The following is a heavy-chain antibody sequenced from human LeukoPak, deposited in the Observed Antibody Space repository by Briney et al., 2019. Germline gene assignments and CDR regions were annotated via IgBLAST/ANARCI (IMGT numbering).Heavy chain of an antibody. V-gene: IGHV3-9*01. D-gene: IGHD1-14*01. CDR2: ISWNSGSI. Sequence: SGGSLRLSCAASGFTFDDYAMHWVRQAPGKGLEWVSGISWNSGSIGYADSVKGRFTISRDNAKNSLYLQMNSLRAEDTALYYCAKDATTVLYYFDYWGQGTLVTVSS. CDR1: GFTFDDYA. CDR3: AKDATTVLYYFDY. J-gene: IGHJ4*02.